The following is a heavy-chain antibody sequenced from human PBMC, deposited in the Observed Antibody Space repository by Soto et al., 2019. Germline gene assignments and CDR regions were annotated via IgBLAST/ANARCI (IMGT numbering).Heavy chain of an antibody. J-gene: IGHJ5*02. V-gene: IGHV3-23*01. CDR2: ISGRGDNI. CDR1: GFTFSSYV. CDR3: AIEMGDYDDSSGACFDP. Sequence: VLLLESGVGLVQPGGSLRLSCAASGFTFSSYVMSWVRQDPGKGLEWVSGISGRGDNIYYAASVKGRFTISRDYSKDTLFLQMTRLRAGHTALYFCAIEMGDYDDSSGACFDPWGQGTLVTVSS. D-gene: IGHD3-22*01.